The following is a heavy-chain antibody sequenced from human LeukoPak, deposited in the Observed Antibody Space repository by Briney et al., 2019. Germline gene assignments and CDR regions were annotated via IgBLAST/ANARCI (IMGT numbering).Heavy chain of an antibody. J-gene: IGHJ4*02. CDR2: IFYSGST. CDR3: ARATIFGVVIIEH. CDR1: SGSIRTSNYY. V-gene: IGHV4-39*07. Sequence: SETLSLTCTVSSGSIRTSNYYWGWGRQPLGKALEWFGNIFYSGSTYYSPSLKSRVTISLDTSRNQFSLKLSSVTAADTAVYYCARATIFGVVIIEHWGQGTLVTVSS. D-gene: IGHD3-3*01.